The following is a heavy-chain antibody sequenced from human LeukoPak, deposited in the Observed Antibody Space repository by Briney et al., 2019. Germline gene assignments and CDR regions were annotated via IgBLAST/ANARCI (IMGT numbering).Heavy chain of an antibody. J-gene: IGHJ3*02. CDR3: ARAPMSYDSSGFGGAFDI. Sequence: HPGGSLRLSCAASGFTFSNYVMHWVRQAPGKGLEWVAVISYDGTNKYYADSVKGRFTISRDNSKNTMYLQMNSLRAEDTAMYYCARAPMSYDSSGFGGAFDIWGQGTMVTVSS. CDR2: ISYDGTNK. D-gene: IGHD3-22*01. V-gene: IGHV3-30-3*01. CDR1: GFTFSNYV.